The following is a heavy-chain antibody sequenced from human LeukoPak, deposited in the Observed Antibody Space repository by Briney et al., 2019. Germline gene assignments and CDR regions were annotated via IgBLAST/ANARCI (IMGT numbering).Heavy chain of an antibody. D-gene: IGHD3-22*01. V-gene: IGHV3-7*03. CDR2: IKQDGSET. CDR1: GFTFSSYW. CDR3: ARVMDSSGYYWFDP. J-gene: IGHJ5*02. Sequence: PGGSLRLSCAASGFTFSSYWMTWVRQAPGKGLEWVANIKQDGSETYYVDSVKGRFTISRDNAKNSLYLQMNSLRAEDTALYYCARVMDSSGYYWFDPWGQGTLVTVSS.